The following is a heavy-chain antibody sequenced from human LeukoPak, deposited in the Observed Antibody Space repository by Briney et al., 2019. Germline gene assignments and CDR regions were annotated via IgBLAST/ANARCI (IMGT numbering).Heavy chain of an antibody. J-gene: IGHJ4*02. Sequence: GGSLRLSCAASGFTFNNYWMTWVRQAPGKGLEWVASIRDDGSAKYYVDSVKGRFTISRDDAKNSLSLQMNSLRAEDTAVYYCARDLGGYSYGSHFDYWGQGTLVTVSS. CDR2: IRDDGSAK. D-gene: IGHD5-18*01. CDR1: GFTFNNYW. CDR3: ARDLGGYSYGSHFDY. V-gene: IGHV3-7*01.